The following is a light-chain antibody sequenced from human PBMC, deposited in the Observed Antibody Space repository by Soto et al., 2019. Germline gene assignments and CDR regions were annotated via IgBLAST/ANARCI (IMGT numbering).Light chain of an antibody. CDR1: QGIENL. J-gene: IGKJ3*01. CDR3: QQHHNFPFT. Sequence: DIQMTQSPSSLSASVGDRVTITCRASQGIENLLGWYQQKPGKATTRPMYAASTLERGVPSRFSGSGSGTEFTLTISSLQPEDFETYYCQQHHNFPFTFGPGTKVDIK. CDR2: AAS. V-gene: IGKV1-17*01.